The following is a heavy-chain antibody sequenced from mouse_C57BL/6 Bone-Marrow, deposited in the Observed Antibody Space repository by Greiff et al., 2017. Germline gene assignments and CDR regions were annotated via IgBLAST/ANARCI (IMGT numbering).Heavy chain of an antibody. Sequence: EVKLMESEGGLVQPGSSMKLSCTASGFTFSDYYMAWVRQVPEKGLEWVANINYDGSSTYYLDSLQSRFIISRDNAKNILYLQMSSLKSEDTATYYCAIYSNSTRAWFAYWGQGTLVTVSA. V-gene: IGHV5-16*01. CDR2: INYDGSST. D-gene: IGHD2-5*01. CDR3: AIYSNSTRAWFAY. CDR1: GFTFSDYY. J-gene: IGHJ3*01.